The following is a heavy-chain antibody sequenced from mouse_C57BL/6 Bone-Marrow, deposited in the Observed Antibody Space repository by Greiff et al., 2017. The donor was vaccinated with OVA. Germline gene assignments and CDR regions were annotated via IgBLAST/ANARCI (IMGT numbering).Heavy chain of an antibody. V-gene: IGHV7-3*01. J-gene: IGHJ2*01. CDR2: IRNKANGYTT. CDR1: GFTFTDYY. CDR3: ASSYSLYYFDY. D-gene: IGHD2-10*01. Sequence: EVQLVESGGGLVQPGGSLSLSCAASGFTFTDYYMSWVRQPPGKALEWLGFIRNKANGYTTEYSASVKGRFTISRDNSQSILYLQMNALRAEDSATYYCASSYSLYYFDYWGQGTTLTVSS.